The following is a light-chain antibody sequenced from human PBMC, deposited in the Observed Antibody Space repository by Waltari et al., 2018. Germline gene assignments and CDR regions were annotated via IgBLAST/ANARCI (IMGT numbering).Light chain of an antibody. CDR3: QQFRL. Sequence: DIQMTQSPSSLSASVGDRVTITCQASQDISNYLNWYQQKPGKAPKLLIYDASNLETGVPSRFSGSGYGTDFTFTISSLQPEDIATYYCQQFRLFGQGTRLEIK. V-gene: IGKV1-33*01. CDR1: QDISNY. J-gene: IGKJ5*01. CDR2: DAS.